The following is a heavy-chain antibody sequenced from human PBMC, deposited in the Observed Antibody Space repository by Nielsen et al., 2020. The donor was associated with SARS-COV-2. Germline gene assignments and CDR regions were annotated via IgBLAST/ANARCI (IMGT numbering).Heavy chain of an antibody. CDR1: GYKFTDNW. J-gene: IGHJ5*02. CDR3: ARYDDWFDP. Sequence: GESLKISCKASGYKFTDNWIGWVRQMPGKGLEWMGIIYPGDSDTRYSPSFQGQVTMSVDTSTDTAYLEWRSLKASDTATYYCARYDDWFDPWGREPWSPSPQ. D-gene: IGHD1-1*01. CDR2: IYPGDSDT. V-gene: IGHV5-51*01.